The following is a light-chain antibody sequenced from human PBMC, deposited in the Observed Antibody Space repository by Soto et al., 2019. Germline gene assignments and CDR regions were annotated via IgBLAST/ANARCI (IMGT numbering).Light chain of an antibody. V-gene: IGLV2-11*01. J-gene: IGLJ2*01. CDR1: SSDVGAYNY. CDR3: CSYAGSYTVI. CDR2: DVN. Sequence: QSALTQPRSVSGSLGQSVTISCTGTSSDVGAYNYVSWYQQLPGRAPKLIIYDVNLRPSGVPDRFSGSKSANTASLTISGLQAEDEADYHCCSYAGSYTVIFGGGTKLTVL.